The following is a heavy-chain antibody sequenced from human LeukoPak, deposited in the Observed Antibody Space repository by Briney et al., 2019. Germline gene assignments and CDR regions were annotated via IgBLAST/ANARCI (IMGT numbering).Heavy chain of an antibody. J-gene: IGHJ4*02. CDR3: ARQVEYYYDSSGQYYFDY. V-gene: IGHV4-34*01. CDR1: GGSFSGYY. CDR2: IYYSGST. D-gene: IGHD3-22*01. Sequence: SETLSLTCAVYGGSFSGYYWSWIRQPPGKGLEWIGSIYYSGSTYYNPSLKSRVTISVDTSKNQFSLKLSSVTAADTAVYYCARQVEYYYDSSGQYYFDYWGQGTLVTVSS.